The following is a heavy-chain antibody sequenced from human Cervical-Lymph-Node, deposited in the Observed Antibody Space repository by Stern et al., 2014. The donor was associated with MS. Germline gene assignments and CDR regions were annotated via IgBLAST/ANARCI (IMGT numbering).Heavy chain of an antibody. CDR1: GFIFRTYG. CDR3: AKPGSGGFGADELDR. CDR2: ISYDGSNT. D-gene: IGHD4/OR15-4a*01. J-gene: IGHJ5*02. V-gene: IGHV3-30*18. Sequence: VQLVDSGGGVVQPGRSLRLSCAASGFIFRTYGMHWVRQAPGKGLEWVALISYDGSNTYYADAVKGRFTVSRYNSKNTLYLQMNSLRTEDTALYFCAKPGSGGFGADELDRWGQGTLITVSS.